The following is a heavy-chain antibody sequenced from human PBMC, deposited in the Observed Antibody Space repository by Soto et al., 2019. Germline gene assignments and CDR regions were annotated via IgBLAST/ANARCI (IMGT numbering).Heavy chain of an antibody. CDR3: AKDPLQAVAGLGGSDY. Sequence: GGSLRLSCAASGFTFSSYGMHWVRQAPGKGLEWVAVISYDGSNKYYADSVKGRFTISRDNSKNTLYLQMNSLRAEDTAVYYCAKDPLQAVAGLGGSDYWGQGTLVTVS. CDR2: ISYDGSNK. V-gene: IGHV3-30*18. CDR1: GFTFSSYG. D-gene: IGHD6-19*01. J-gene: IGHJ4*02.